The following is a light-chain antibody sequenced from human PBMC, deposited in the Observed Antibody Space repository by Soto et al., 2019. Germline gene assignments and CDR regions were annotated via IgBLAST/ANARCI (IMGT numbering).Light chain of an antibody. V-gene: IGKV1-8*01. J-gene: IGKJ4*01. Sequence: AIRMTQSPSSLSASTGDRVTITCRASQGISSYLAWYQQKPGKAPKLLIYAASTLQSGVPSRFSGSGSGTDFTLTISCLQSEDFATDYCQQYYSYPLTFGGGTK. CDR3: QQYYSYPLT. CDR2: AAS. CDR1: QGISSY.